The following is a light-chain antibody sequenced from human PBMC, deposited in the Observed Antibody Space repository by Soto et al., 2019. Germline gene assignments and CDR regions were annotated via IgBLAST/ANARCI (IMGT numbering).Light chain of an antibody. V-gene: IGKV1-5*03. CDR3: QQYEAYPLT. Sequence: DIQLTQSPSTLSASVGDRVTITCRASQSINSWLAWYQQKPGKAPKLLVYKASSLESVVPSRFSGSGSGTEFTLTISTLQPDDFATYYCQQYEAYPLTFGGGTKVEI. CDR2: KAS. J-gene: IGKJ4*01. CDR1: QSINSW.